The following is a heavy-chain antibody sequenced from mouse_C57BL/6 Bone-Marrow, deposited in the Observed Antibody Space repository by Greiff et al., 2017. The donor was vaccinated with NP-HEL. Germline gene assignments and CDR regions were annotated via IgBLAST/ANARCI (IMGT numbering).Heavy chain of an antibody. CDR2: IYPGSGST. V-gene: IGHV1-55*01. CDR1: GYTFTSYW. Sequence: QVQLQQPGAELVKPGASVKMSCKASGYTFTSYWITWVKQRPGQGLEWIGDIYPGSGSTNYNEKFKSKATLTVDTSSSTAYMQLSSLTSEDSAVYYGATGGEDGYCPFAYWGQGTLVTVSA. CDR3: ATGGEDGYCPFAY. D-gene: IGHD2-3*01. J-gene: IGHJ3*01.